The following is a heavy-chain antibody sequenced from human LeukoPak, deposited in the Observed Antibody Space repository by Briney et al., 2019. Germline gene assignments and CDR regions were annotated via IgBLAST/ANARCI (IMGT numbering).Heavy chain of an antibody. Sequence: SETLSLTCTVSRGSFSGYYWWWIRQPPGKGLEWIGEINHSGNPNYNPSLKHRLTISVDTSRNQLSLKLSSVTAAHTGVYYCARGLTHWGQGSLVTVSS. CDR3: ARGLTH. V-gene: IGHV4-34*01. J-gene: IGHJ4*02. CDR1: RGSFSGYY. CDR2: INHSGNP.